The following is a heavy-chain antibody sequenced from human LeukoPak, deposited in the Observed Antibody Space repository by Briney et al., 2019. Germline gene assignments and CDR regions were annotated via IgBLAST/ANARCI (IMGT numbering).Heavy chain of an antibody. Sequence: GGSLRLSCVGSGFTSIAYALTWARQAPGKGLEWVSGISGGGVTTYYADSVKGRFTISRDNSKNTLFLQMNSLRAEDTALYFCARKAQYNGHYPLDYWGQGTLVTVSS. J-gene: IGHJ4*02. D-gene: IGHD1-7*01. V-gene: IGHV3-23*01. CDR2: ISGGGVTT. CDR1: GFTSIAYA. CDR3: ARKAQYNGHYPLDY.